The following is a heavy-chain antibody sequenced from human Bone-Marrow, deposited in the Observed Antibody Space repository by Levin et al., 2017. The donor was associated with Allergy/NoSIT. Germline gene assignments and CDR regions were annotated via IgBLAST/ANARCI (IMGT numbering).Heavy chain of an antibody. D-gene: IGHD3-22*01. CDR3: ARGRLNYYDSSGSDAFDI. CDR1: GGSFSGYY. Sequence: PGGSLRLSCAVYGGSFSGYYWSWIRQPPGKGLEWIGEINHSGSTNYNPSLKSRVTISVDTSKNQFSLKLSSVTAADTAVYYCARGRLNYYDSSGSDAFDIWGQGTMVTVSS. V-gene: IGHV4-34*01. CDR2: INHSGST. J-gene: IGHJ3*02.